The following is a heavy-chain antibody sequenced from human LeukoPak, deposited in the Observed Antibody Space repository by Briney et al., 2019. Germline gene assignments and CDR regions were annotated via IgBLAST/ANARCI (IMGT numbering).Heavy chain of an antibody. Sequence: SETLSLTCTVSGGSISSYYWNWIRQPPGKGLEWIGYIYDSGSTNYNPSLKSRVTISVDTSKNQFSLKLSSVTAADTAVYYCARHGGYSSGWYVGYWGQGTLVTVSS. CDR2: IYDSGST. V-gene: IGHV4-59*08. J-gene: IGHJ4*02. D-gene: IGHD6-19*01. CDR3: ARHGGYSSGWYVGY. CDR1: GGSISSYY.